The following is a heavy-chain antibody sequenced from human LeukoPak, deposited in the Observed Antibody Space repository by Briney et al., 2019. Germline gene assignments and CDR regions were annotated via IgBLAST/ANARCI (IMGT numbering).Heavy chain of an antibody. D-gene: IGHD1-1*01. CDR2: IIGSGGSA. Sequence: GGSLRLSCAASGFTFSSYAMSWVRQAPGKGLEWVSAIIGSGGSAYYADSVNGRFTISRDNSKNTVYLQMNSLGAEDTAVYYCARDQRGYLYYMDVWGKGTTVTISS. CDR1: GFTFSSYA. J-gene: IGHJ6*03. V-gene: IGHV3-23*01. CDR3: ARDQRGYLYYMDV.